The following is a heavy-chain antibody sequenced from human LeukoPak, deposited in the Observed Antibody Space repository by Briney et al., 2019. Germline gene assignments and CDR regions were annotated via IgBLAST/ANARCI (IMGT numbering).Heavy chain of an antibody. CDR2: ISGNGADT. CDR3: AKAYTSGSYFIDDAFDI. D-gene: IGHD3-10*01. Sequence: GGSLRLSCATSGFTFSRYGMSWVRQAPGKGLEWVSAISGNGADTYYADAVKGRFTISRDNSKNTLYLQMNSLRAEDTAVYYCAKAYTSGSYFIDDAFDIWGQGTMVTASS. CDR1: GFTFSRYG. J-gene: IGHJ3*02. V-gene: IGHV3-23*01.